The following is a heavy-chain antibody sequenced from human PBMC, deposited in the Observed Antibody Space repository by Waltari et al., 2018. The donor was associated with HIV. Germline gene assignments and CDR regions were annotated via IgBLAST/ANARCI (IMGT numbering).Heavy chain of an antibody. CDR1: GGSISSYS. Sequence: QVQLQESGPGLVKPSETLSLTCSVSGGSISSYSWSWIRQPPGKGLEWIWYIYYSGSTNYNPSLKSRVTISVDTSKNQFSLKLSSVTAADTAVYYCARANYDSSGYYYLNYFDYWGQGTLVTVSS. V-gene: IGHV4-59*01. D-gene: IGHD3-22*01. J-gene: IGHJ4*02. CDR2: IYYSGST. CDR3: ARANYDSSGYYYLNYFDY.